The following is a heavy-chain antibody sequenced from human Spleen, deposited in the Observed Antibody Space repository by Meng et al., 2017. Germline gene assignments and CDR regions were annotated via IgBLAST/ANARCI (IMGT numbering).Heavy chain of an antibody. CDR3: ARRSWSYDWFDS. V-gene: IGHV5-51*01. J-gene: IGHJ5*01. CDR1: GYSFTTYW. D-gene: IGHD1-26*01. CDR2: IYPGDSDT. Sequence: GESLKISCKASGYSFTTYWIAWVRQMPGKGLEWVGIIYPGDSDTIYSPSFQGQVSISADKSLNTAYLQWRSLQASDTAMYYCARRSWSYDWFDSWGQGTPVTVSS.